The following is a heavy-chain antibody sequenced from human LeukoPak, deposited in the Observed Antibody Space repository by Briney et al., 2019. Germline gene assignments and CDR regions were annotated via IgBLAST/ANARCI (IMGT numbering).Heavy chain of an antibody. Sequence: ASVKVSCRASGYTFTNYDINWVRQATGQGLEWMGWMNPNSGNTGYAQKFQGRVTMTRNTSISTAYMGLSSLRSEDTAVYYCARGPARSIAVRGWFDPWGQGTLVTVSS. V-gene: IGHV1-8*01. J-gene: IGHJ5*02. CDR1: GYTFTNYD. CDR3: ARGPARSIAVRGWFDP. CDR2: MNPNSGNT. D-gene: IGHD6-6*01.